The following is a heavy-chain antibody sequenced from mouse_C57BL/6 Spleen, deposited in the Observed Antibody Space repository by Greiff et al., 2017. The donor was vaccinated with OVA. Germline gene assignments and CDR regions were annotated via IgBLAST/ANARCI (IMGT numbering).Heavy chain of an antibody. D-gene: IGHD2-3*01. CDR2: ISNLAYSI. Sequence: EVNVVESGGGLVQPGGSLKLSCAASGFTFSDYGMAWVRQAPRQGPEWVAFISNLAYSIYYADTVTGRFPISRENAKNTLNLEMSSLRSEDTAMYYCARHGGRLLPDYYAMDYWGQGTSVTVSS. J-gene: IGHJ4*01. CDR1: GFTFSDYG. CDR3: ARHGGRLLPDYYAMDY. V-gene: IGHV5-15*01.